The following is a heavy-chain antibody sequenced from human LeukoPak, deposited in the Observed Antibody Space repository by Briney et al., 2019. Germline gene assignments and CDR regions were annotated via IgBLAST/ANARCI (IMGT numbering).Heavy chain of an antibody. CDR2: IYYSGST. CDR1: GGSISSGGYY. D-gene: IGHD3-10*01. V-gene: IGHV4-31*03. J-gene: IGHJ4*02. CDR3: ARDRSYYGSVTYYFDY. Sequence: SETLSLTCTVSGGSISSGGYYWSWIRQHPGKGLEWIGHIYYSGSTYYNPSLKSRVTISVDTSKNQFSLKLSSVTAADTAVYYCARDRSYYGSVTYYFDYWGQGTLVTVSS.